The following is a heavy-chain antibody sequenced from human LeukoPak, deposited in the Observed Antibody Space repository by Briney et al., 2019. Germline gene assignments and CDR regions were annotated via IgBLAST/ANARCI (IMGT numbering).Heavy chain of an antibody. CDR1: VESFSGFH. CDR2: VNHSGST. V-gene: IGHV4-34*01. D-gene: IGHD1-26*01. CDR3: ARRPRNSGSYDGPSGLDY. Sequence: SETLSLSCAVYVESFSGFHWSWIRQSPGKGLEWIGEVNHSGSTNYNPSLKSRVTISADTSKNQFSLRLSSVTAADTAVYYCARRPRNSGSYDGPSGLDYWGQGTLVTVSS. J-gene: IGHJ4*02.